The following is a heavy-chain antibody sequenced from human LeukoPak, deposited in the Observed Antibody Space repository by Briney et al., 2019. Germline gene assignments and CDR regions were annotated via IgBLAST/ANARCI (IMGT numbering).Heavy chain of an antibody. D-gene: IGHD3-9*01. J-gene: IGHJ6*02. CDR2: INHSGST. V-gene: IGHV4-34*01. CDR3: ARASVLTTLYYYYYYGMDV. Sequence: PSGTLSLTCAVYGGSFSGYYWSWIRQPPGKGLEWIGEINHSGSTNYNPSLKSRVTISVDTSKNQFSLKLSSVTAADTAVYYCARASVLTTLYYYYYYGMDVWGQGTTVTVSS. CDR1: GGSFSGYY.